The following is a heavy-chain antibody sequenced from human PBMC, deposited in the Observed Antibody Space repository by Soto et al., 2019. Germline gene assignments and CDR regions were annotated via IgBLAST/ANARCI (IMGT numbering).Heavy chain of an antibody. J-gene: IGHJ6*03. CDR2: ISSSSSTI. D-gene: IGHD1-7*01. V-gene: IGHV3-48*01. CDR1: GFTFSSYS. Sequence: GGSLRLSCAASGFTFSSYSMNWVRQAPGKGLEWVSYISSSSSTIYYAVSVRSRITVNADTSKNQFSLHLNSVTPEDTAVYYCAGTSSLQWYYMDVWDKGTTVTVSS. CDR3: AGTSSLQWYYMDV.